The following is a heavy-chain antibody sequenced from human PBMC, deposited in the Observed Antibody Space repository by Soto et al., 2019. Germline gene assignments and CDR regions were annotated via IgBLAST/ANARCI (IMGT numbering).Heavy chain of an antibody. V-gene: IGHV3-23*01. CDR1: GFTFSSYA. J-gene: IGHJ3*02. CDR3: AKDDYGSGSYYLRAFDI. D-gene: IGHD3-10*01. CDR2: ISGSGGST. Sequence: GGSLRLSCAASGFTFSSYAMSWVRQAPGKGLEWVSAISGSGGSTYYADSVKGRFTISRDNSKNTLYLQMNSLRAEDTAVYYCAKDDYGSGSYYLRAFDIWGQGTMVTVSS.